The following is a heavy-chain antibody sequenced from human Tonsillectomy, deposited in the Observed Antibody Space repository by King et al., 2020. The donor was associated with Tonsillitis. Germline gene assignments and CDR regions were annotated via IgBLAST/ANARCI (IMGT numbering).Heavy chain of an antibody. V-gene: IGHV3-13*01. Sequence: VQLVESGGGLVQPGGSLRLSCAASGFTFSSYDMHGVRQATGKGLEWVSAIGPAGDTYYPGSVEGRFTISRENAKNSLYLQMNSLGAGDTAVYYCARGDTENAFDIWGQGTMVTVSS. CDR3: ARGDTENAFDI. J-gene: IGHJ3*02. CDR1: GFTFSSYD. CDR2: IGPAGDT. D-gene: IGHD5-18*01.